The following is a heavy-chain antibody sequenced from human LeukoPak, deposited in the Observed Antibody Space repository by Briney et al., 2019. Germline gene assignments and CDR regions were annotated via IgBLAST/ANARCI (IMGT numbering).Heavy chain of an antibody. V-gene: IGHV4-38-2*02. CDR3: ARFERSTGCY. CDR2: IYHSDST. D-gene: IGHD2-8*02. J-gene: IGHJ4*02. CDR1: DDSITIYY. Sequence: SETLSLTCTVSDDSITIYYWAWIRQPPGKGLEWIGTIYHSDSTYYNPSLKSRVAISVDTSKNQFSLKLNSVTAADTAVYYCARFERSTGCYWGQGTLVTVSS.